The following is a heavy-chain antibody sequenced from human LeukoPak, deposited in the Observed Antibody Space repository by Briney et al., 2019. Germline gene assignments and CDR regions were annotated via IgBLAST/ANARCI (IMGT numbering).Heavy chain of an antibody. D-gene: IGHD2-15*01. CDR1: GFTFSSYW. Sequence: GGSLRFSCAASGFTFSSYWWHWARQAQGKGPVWVSRINNDGSGTTYADSVKGRFTISRDDAKNTLYLQMNSLRAEDTAVYYCVRGGESTWSWGQGTLVTVSS. V-gene: IGHV3-74*01. CDR3: VRGGESTWS. CDR2: INNDGSGT. J-gene: IGHJ5*02.